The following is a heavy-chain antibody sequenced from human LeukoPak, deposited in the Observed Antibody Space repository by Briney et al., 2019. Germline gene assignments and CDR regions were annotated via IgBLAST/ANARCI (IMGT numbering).Heavy chain of an antibody. D-gene: IGHD4-17*01. CDR2: INHSGST. CDR1: GGSFSGYY. J-gene: IGHJ5*02. V-gene: IGHV4-34*01. CDR3: ARGDDYGDNWFDP. Sequence: SETLSLTCAVYGGSFSGYYWSWIRQPPGKGLEWIGEINHSGSTNYNPSLKSRVTISVDTSKNQFPLKLSSVTAADTAVYYCARGDDYGDNWFDPWGQGTLVTVSS.